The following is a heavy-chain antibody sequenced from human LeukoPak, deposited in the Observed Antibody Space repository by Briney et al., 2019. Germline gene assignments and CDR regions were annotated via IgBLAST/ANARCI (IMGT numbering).Heavy chain of an antibody. CDR1: GGSLSSYY. Sequence: SETLSLTCTVSGGSLSSYYWSWIRQPPGKGLELIGYIYYSGSTNYNPSLKSRVTISVDTSKNQFSLKLNSVTAADTAVYYCARDPRGGTSRDNWFDPWGQGTLVTVSS. CDR2: IYYSGST. V-gene: IGHV4-59*01. J-gene: IGHJ5*02. D-gene: IGHD1-1*01. CDR3: ARDPRGGTSRDNWFDP.